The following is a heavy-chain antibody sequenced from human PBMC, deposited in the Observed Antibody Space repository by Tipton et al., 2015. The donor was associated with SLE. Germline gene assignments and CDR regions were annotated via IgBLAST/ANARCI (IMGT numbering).Heavy chain of an antibody. J-gene: IGHJ4*02. Sequence: TLSLTCSVFGGSISGHYWSWIRQPPGKGLEWIGNVHYSGSTNYNAFLKSRVTISVDTSKNQFSLRLSSVTAADTAVYFCARARFWSGFYFDNWGQGTLVSVSS. CDR1: GGSISGHY. CDR3: ARARFWSGFYFDN. D-gene: IGHD3-3*01. V-gene: IGHV4-59*11. CDR2: VHYSGST.